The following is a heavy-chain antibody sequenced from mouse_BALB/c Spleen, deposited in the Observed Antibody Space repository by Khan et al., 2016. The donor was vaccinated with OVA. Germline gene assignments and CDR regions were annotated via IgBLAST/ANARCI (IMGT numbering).Heavy chain of an antibody. J-gene: IGHJ3*01. CDR2: ISDGGSYT. CDR3: VRGFYGDPFAY. D-gene: IGHD2-13*01. CDR1: GFPFSDYY. V-gene: IGHV5-4*02. Sequence: EVQLQESGGGLVKPGGSLTLSCAASGFPFSDYYMYWVRQTPEKRLEWVATISDGGSYTYYPDSVKGRFTISRDDAENNLYLQMSSLKSEDTAMYHCVRGFYGDPFAYWGQGTLVTVSA.